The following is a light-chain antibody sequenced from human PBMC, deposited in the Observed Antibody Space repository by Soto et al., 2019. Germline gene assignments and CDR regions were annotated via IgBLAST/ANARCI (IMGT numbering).Light chain of an antibody. V-gene: IGLV2-23*01. J-gene: IGLJ1*01. CDR1: SSDVGNYNL. CDR2: DGS. Sequence: QSVRTQPASVSGSPGQSITISCTGTSSDVGNYNLVSWYQHHPGKAPKLMIYDGSKRPSGVSNRFSGSKSGNTASLTISGLQADDECDSSCCPYDTTTTYVFGTRTEVT. CDR3: CPYDTTTTYV.